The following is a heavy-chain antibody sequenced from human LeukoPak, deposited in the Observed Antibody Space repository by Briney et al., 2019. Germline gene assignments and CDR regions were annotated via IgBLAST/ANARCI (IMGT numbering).Heavy chain of an antibody. CDR3: PKSRLKDWGSY. Sequence: TGGSLRLSCAASGFTFSSYAMSWVRQAPGKGLEWVSAISGSGGSTYYADSVKGRFTISRDNSKNTLYLQMNSLRAEDTAVYYCPKSRLKDWGSYWGQGTLVTVSS. CDR1: GFTFSSYA. V-gene: IGHV3-23*01. J-gene: IGHJ4*02. D-gene: IGHD3-16*01. CDR2: ISGSGGST.